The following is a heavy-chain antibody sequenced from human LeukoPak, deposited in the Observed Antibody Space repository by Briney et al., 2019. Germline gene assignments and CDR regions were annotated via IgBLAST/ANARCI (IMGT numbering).Heavy chain of an antibody. CDR3: ARDHDFWSVTDY. CDR1: GFTFSRYS. CDR2: ITSSSSSTYR. Sequence: PGGSLRLSCAASGFTFSRYSMNWVRQAPGKGLERVSSITSSSSSTYRYYADSVKGRFTVSRDNAKNSLYLQMNSLRAEDTAVYYCARDHDFWSVTDYWGRGTLVTVSS. D-gene: IGHD3-3*01. J-gene: IGHJ4*02. V-gene: IGHV3-21*01.